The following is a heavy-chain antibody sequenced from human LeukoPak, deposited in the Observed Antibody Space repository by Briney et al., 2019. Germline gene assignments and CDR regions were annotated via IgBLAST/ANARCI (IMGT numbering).Heavy chain of an antibody. CDR1: GFTFSDYY. CDR3: ARPKQRWLHTGADY. J-gene: IGHJ4*02. Sequence: GGSLRLSCAASGFTFSDYYMSWIRQAPGKGLEWVSYISSSGSTIYYADSVKGRFTISRDNAKNTLYLQMNSLRAEDTAVYYCARPKQRWLHTGADYWGQGTLVTVSS. D-gene: IGHD5-24*01. CDR2: ISSSGSTI. V-gene: IGHV3-11*04.